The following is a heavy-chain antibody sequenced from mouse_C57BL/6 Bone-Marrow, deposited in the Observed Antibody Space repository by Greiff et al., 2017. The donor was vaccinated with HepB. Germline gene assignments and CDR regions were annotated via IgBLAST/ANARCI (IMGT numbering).Heavy chain of an antibody. V-gene: IGHV1-15*01. D-gene: IGHD4-1*01. Sequence: VKLQQSGAELVRPGASVTLSCKASGYTFTDYEMHWVKQTPVHGLEWIGAIDPETGGTAYNQKFKGKAILTADKSSSTAYMGLRSLTSEDSAVYYCTRSWDQLAWFAYWGQGTLVTVSA. CDR3: TRSWDQLAWFAY. CDR2: IDPETGGT. J-gene: IGHJ3*01. CDR1: GYTFTDYE.